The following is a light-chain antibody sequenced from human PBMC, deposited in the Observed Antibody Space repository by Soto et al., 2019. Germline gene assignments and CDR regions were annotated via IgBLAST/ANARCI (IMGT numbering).Light chain of an antibody. V-gene: IGKV1-6*01. CDR2: AAS. CDR1: QGIRNN. J-gene: IGKJ2*01. CDR3: LQDYNYPYT. Sequence: AFQMTESPSSLSASVGDRVAITCRASQGIRNNLGWYQQKPGKAPKLLIYAASSLQSGVPSRFSGSGSGTDFTLTISSLQPEDFATYFCLQDYNYPYTFGQGTKLEIK.